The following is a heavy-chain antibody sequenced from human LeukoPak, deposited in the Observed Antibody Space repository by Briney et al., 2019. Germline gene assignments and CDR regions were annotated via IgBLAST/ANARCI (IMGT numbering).Heavy chain of an antibody. CDR3: ARLDATRGGDC. D-gene: IGHD2-15*01. CDR1: GFSFTSYW. V-gene: IGHV5-51*01. Sequence: GESLKISCKGVGFSFTSYWIGWVRQMPGKGLDWMGIIYPGDSETRCSPSFQGQVTMSADMSTSTAYLQWSSLQASDTPIYYCARLDATRGGDCWGQGTLVTVSS. CDR2: IYPGDSET. J-gene: IGHJ4*02.